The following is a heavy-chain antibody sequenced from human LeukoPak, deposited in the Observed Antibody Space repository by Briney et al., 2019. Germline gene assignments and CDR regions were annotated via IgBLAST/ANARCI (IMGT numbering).Heavy chain of an antibody. J-gene: IGHJ4*02. CDR3: ARDILAPYYDSSGYGAGGY. V-gene: IGHV1-46*01. CDR1: GYTFTGYY. CDR2: INPSGGST. Sequence: ASVKVSCKASGYTFTGYYMHWVRQAPGQGLEWMGIINPSGGSTSYAQKFQGRVTMTRDTSTSTVYMELSSLRSEDTAVYYCARDILAPYYDSSGYGAGGYWGQGTLVTVSS. D-gene: IGHD3-22*01.